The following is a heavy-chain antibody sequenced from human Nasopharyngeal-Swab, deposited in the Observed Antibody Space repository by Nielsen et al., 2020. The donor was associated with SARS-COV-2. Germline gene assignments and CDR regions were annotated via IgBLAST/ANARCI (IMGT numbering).Heavy chain of an antibody. V-gene: IGHV1-69*10. CDR1: GGTFSSYG. CDR3: ARGGWLRKDYYYSYYYMDV. J-gene: IGHJ6*03. D-gene: IGHD5-24*01. Sequence: SVKVSCKTSGGTFSSYGISWFRQAPGQGLEWMGGIIPILPITNYAQKFQDRVTIPADKSTSTAYMELSSLRSEDTAAYYCARGGWLRKDYYYSYYYMDVWGKGTTVTVSS. CDR2: IIPILPIT.